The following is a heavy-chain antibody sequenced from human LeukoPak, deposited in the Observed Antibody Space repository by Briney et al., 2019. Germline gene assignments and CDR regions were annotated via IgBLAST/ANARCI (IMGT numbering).Heavy chain of an antibody. CDR2: ISSSSSYI. CDR3: ARKLNFWSGYAVSDY. CDR1: GCTFSSYS. D-gene: IGHD3-3*01. J-gene: IGHJ4*02. Sequence: GGSLRLSCAASGCTFSSYSMNWVRQAPGKGLEWVSSISSSSSYIYYADSVKGRFTISRDNAKNSLYLQMNSLRAEDTAVYCCARKLNFWSGYAVSDYWGQGTLVTVSS. V-gene: IGHV3-21*01.